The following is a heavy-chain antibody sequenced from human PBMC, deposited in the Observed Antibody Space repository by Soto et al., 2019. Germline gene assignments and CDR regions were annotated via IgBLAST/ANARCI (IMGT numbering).Heavy chain of an antibody. CDR2: ISGSGGST. CDR1: GSTFSSYA. D-gene: IGHD3-10*01. CDR3: AKGGSDPPRYYYGMDV. J-gene: IGHJ6*02. Sequence: GSLRLSCAASGSTFSSYAMSWVRQAPGKGLEWVSAISGSGGSTYYADSVKGRFTISRDNSKNTLYLQMDSLRAEDTAVYYCAKGGSDPPRYYYGMDVWGQGTTVTVSS. V-gene: IGHV3-23*01.